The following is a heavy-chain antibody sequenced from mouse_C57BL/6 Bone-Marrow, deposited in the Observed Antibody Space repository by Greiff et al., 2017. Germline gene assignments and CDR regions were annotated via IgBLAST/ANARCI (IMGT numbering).Heavy chain of an antibody. V-gene: IGHV5-9-1*02. Sequence: EVKLMESGEGLVKPGGSLKLSCAASGFTFSSYAMSWVRQTPEKRLEWVAYISRGGDYIYYADPVKGRFTISRDSARNTLYLQMSSLKSEDTAMYYCTREERDYDDAMDYWGQGTSVTVSS. CDR1: GFTFSSYA. J-gene: IGHJ4*01. CDR3: TREERDYDDAMDY. CDR2: ISRGGDYI. D-gene: IGHD2-4*01.